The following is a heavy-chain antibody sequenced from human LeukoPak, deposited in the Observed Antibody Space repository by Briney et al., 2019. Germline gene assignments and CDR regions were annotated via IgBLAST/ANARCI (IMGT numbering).Heavy chain of an antibody. Sequence: GGSLRLSCAASGFTFSTYSMNWVRQAPGKGLEWVSSISTSSSYIYYADSVKGRFTISRDNAKNSLYLQMNSLRADDTAVYYCXXDLEGVAGTASTFDYWGQGTLVTVSS. D-gene: IGHD6-19*01. V-gene: IGHV3-21*01. J-gene: IGHJ4*02. CDR2: ISTSSSYI. CDR3: XXDLEGVAGTASTFDY. CDR1: GFTFSTYS.